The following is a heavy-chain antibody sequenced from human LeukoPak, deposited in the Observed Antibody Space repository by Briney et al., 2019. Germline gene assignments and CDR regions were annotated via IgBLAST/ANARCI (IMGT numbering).Heavy chain of an antibody. CDR2: INNGGGST. CDR1: GFTFSSYA. V-gene: IGHV3-23*01. CDR3: ARDLGRRATTNIDY. D-gene: IGHD1-26*01. J-gene: IGHJ4*02. Sequence: GSLRLSCAASGFTFSSYAMSWVRQAPGKGLEWVSGINNGGGSTYYADSVKGRFTISRDNSKNTLYLQMNSLRAEDTAVYYCARDLGRRATTNIDYWGQGTLDTVSS.